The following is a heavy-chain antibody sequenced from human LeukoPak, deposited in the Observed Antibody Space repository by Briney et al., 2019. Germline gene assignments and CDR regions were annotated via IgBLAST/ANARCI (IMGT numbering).Heavy chain of an antibody. CDR1: GFTFGSYA. J-gene: IGHJ4*02. CDR2: ITSSNYR. CDR3: ARDFSGHLDY. V-gene: IGHV3-21*01. Sequence: GGSLRLSCATSGFTFGSYAMNWVRQAPGKGLEWVSYITSSNYRYYADSVKGRFTISRDNAKNSLYLQMNSLRAEDTAVYYCARDFSGHLDYWGQGTLVTVSS. D-gene: IGHD1-26*01.